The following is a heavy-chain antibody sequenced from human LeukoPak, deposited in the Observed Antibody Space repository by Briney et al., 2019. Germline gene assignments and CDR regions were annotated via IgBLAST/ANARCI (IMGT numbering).Heavy chain of an antibody. D-gene: IGHD4-17*01. CDR2: ISGTGGST. CDR1: GYTFRSYA. V-gene: IGHV3-23*01. J-gene: IGHJ6*02. Sequence: GGSLRLSCAASGYTFRSYAMSWVHQAPGKGLEWVSAISGTGGSTYYADFVKGRFTISRDNSKNTLYLQMNSLRAEDTAVYYCAKYGGLRYFYYGMDVWGQGTTATVSS. CDR3: AKYGGLRYFYYGMDV.